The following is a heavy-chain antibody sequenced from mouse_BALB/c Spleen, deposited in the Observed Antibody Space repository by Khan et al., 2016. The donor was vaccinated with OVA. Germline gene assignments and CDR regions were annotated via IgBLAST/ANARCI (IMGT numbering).Heavy chain of an antibody. V-gene: IGHV1-39*01. CDR1: GFSFTGYN. CDR3: ARSTWYFDV. CDR2: IDPHYGGI. Sequence: LVESGSELEKPGASVKISCKASGFSFTGYNMNWVKQSNGKSLEWIGNIDPHYGGISYNQKFKGKATLTVDKSSSTAYMQLKSLTSEDSAVYYCARSTWYFDVWGAGTTVTVSS. J-gene: IGHJ1*01.